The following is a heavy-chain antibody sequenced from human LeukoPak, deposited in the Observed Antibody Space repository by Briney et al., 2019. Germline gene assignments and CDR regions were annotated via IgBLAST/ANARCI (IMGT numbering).Heavy chain of an antibody. J-gene: IGHJ6*03. CDR1: GGSISSGGYY. CDR2: IYYSGST. Sequence: KTSETLSLTCTVSGGSISSGGYYWSWLRQHPRNGLEWIGYIYYSGSTYYNPSLKSRVTISVDTSKNQFSLKLSSVTAADTAVYYCARMSSYYYYMDVWGKGTTVTVSS. V-gene: IGHV4-31*03. CDR3: ARMSSYYYYMDV. D-gene: IGHD6-6*01.